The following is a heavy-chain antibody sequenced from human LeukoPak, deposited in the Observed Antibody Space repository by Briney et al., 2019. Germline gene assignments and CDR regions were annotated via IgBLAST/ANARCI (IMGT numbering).Heavy chain of an antibody. J-gene: IGHJ3*02. D-gene: IGHD3-10*01. CDR2: ISGSGGST. CDR1: GFTFRSYA. CDR3: SKTWFRHAFDI. V-gene: IGHV3-23*01. Sequence: PGGSLRLSCAASGFTFRSYAMSWVREAPGEGLEWVSDISGSGGSTYYADSVKGRFTISRDNSKNTLYLQMNSLKAEGKDVYYCSKTWFRHAFDIWGQGTMVTVA.